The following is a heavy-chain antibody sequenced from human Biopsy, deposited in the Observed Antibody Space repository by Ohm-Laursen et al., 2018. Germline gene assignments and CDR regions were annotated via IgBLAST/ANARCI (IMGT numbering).Heavy chain of an antibody. V-gene: IGHV1-46*01. Sequence: ATVKISCKASGYSFTSYYMHWVRQAPGQGLEWMGMINPSGSTTSYPQIFQGRVTMTRDTSKSTVYIELSSLRSADTAVYFCARNTGWYGDLYYFDYWGQGTLVTVSS. D-gene: IGHD6-19*01. J-gene: IGHJ4*02. CDR1: GYSFTSYY. CDR2: INPSGSTT. CDR3: ARNTGWYGDLYYFDY.